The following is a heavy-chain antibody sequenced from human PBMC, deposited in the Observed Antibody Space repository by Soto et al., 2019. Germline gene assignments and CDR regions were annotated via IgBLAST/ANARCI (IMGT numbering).Heavy chain of an antibody. CDR2: INPNSGGT. J-gene: IGHJ1*01. CDR3: ARGVRKYYYDSSGFNFQH. D-gene: IGHD3-22*01. CDR1: GYTFTGYY. V-gene: IGHV1-2*04. Sequence: QVQLVQSGAEVKKPGASVKVSCKASGYTFTGYYMHWVRQAPGQGLEWMGWINPNSGGTNYAQKFQGWVTMTRDTSISTAYMELSRLRSDDTAVYYCARGVRKYYYDSSGFNFQHWGQGTLVTVSS.